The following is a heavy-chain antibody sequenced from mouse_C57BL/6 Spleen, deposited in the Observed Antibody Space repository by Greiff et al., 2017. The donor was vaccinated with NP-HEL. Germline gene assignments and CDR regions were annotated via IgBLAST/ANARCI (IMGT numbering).Heavy chain of an antibody. CDR1: GYTFTSYW. CDR3: ARSRLGLGDY. D-gene: IGHD4-1*01. CDR2: IHPNSGST. V-gene: IGHV1-64*01. Sequence: VQLQQSGAELVKPGASVKLSCKASGYTFTSYWMHWVKQRPGQGLEWIGMIHPNSGSTNYNEKFKSKATLTVDKSSSTAYMQLSSLTSEDSAVYYCARSRLGLGDYWGQGTTLTVSS. J-gene: IGHJ2*01.